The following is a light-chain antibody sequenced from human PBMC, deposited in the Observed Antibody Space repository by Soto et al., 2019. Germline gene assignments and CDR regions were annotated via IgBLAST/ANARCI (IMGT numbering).Light chain of an antibody. Sequence: DLQMTQSPSTLSASIGDRVTITCRASQSISDWLAWYQQRPGKAPKLLIYDVSTLQSGVPSRFSGSGSGTEFTLTINSLQADDFATYYCQQYNSYITFGPGTKVDFK. CDR2: DVS. CDR1: QSISDW. J-gene: IGKJ3*01. CDR3: QQYNSYIT. V-gene: IGKV1-5*01.